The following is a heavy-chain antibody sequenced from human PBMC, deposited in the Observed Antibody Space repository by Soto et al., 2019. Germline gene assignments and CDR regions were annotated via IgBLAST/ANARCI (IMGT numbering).Heavy chain of an antibody. CDR1: GFSLSTSGMC. J-gene: IGHJ6*02. V-gene: IGHV2-70*01. CDR2: IDWDDEK. Sequence: SGPTLVNPTQTLTLTCTFSGFSLSTSGMCVSWIRQPPGKALEWLALIDWDDEKFYSTSLKTRLTISKVTSKNQVVLTMTNMDLVDTATYYCVRTTVVPPVIYGLDVWGQGTTVTVSS. D-gene: IGHD4-17*01. CDR3: VRTTVVPPVIYGLDV.